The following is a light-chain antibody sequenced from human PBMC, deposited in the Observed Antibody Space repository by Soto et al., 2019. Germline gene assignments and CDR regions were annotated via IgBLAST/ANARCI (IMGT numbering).Light chain of an antibody. CDR2: FGS. CDR1: QSLLYNNTYNY. Sequence: EIVMTQSTLTLPVTPGETASISCRSSQSLLYNNTYNYLDWYVQKPGQSPQLLIYFGSNRAPGVPDRFSGSGSGTDFTLKINRVEAEDVGTYYCMQALQSLTFGQGTRLEIK. J-gene: IGKJ5*01. V-gene: IGKV2-28*01. CDR3: MQALQSLT.